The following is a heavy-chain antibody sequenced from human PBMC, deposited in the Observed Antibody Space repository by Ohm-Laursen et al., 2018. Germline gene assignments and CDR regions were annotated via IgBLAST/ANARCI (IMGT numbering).Heavy chain of an antibody. J-gene: IGHJ3*02. V-gene: IGHV4-59*08. CDR3: ARATERDYYDSSDITDAFDI. CDR1: GGSISSTY. D-gene: IGHD3-22*01. Sequence: SDTLSLTCTVSGGSISSTYWSWIRQPPGKGLDWIGYGYYSGSTNYNPSLKSRVTISVDTSKNQFSLKLSSVTAADTAVYYCARATERDYYDSSDITDAFDIWGQGTMVTVSS. CDR2: GYYSGST.